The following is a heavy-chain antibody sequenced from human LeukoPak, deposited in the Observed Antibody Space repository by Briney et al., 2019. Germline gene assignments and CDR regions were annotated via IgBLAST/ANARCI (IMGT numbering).Heavy chain of an antibody. V-gene: IGHV3-7*04. D-gene: IGHD6-13*01. CDR1: GFTFSDYW. CDR3: TRAFSSWSDYFDY. CDR2: IKEDGSEK. Sequence: SGGSLRLSCEASGFTFSDYWMSWVRQAPGKGLEWVAIIKEDGSEKFYVGSVKGRFTISRDNAKNSLYLQMDNLRAEDTAVYYCTRAFSSWSDYFDYWGQGTLVTVCS. J-gene: IGHJ4*02.